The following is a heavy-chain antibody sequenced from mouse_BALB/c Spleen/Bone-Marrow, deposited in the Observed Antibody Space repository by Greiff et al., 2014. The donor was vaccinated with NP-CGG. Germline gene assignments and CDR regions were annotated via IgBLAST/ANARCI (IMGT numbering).Heavy chain of an antibody. D-gene: IGHD2-4*01. J-gene: IGHJ2*01. Sequence: EVHLVESGAELVRSGASVKLSCTASGFNIKDYYMHWVKQRPEQGLEWIGWIDPGNGDTEYAPKFQGKATMTADTSSNTAYLQLSSLTPEDTAVYYCNARGDYDFDYFDYWGQGTTLTVSS. CDR1: GFNIKDYY. CDR3: NARGDYDFDYFDY. V-gene: IGHV14-4*02. CDR2: IDPGNGDT.